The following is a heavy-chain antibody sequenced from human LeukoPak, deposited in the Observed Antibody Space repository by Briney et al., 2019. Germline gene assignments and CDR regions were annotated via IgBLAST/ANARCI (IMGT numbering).Heavy chain of an antibody. V-gene: IGHV4-34*01. D-gene: IGHD3-16*02. CDR2: INHSGST. Sequence: SETLSLTCAVSGGSFSGYYWSWIRQPPGKGLEWIGEINHSGSTNYNPSLKSRVTISVDTSKNQFSLKLSSVTAADTAVYYCARGPSYDYVWGSYRYGWFDPWGQGTLVTVSS. CDR3: ARGPSYDYVWGSYRYGWFDP. CDR1: GGSFSGYY. J-gene: IGHJ5*02.